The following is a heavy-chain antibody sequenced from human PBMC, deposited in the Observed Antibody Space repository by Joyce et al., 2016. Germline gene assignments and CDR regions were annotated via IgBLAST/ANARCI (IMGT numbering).Heavy chain of an antibody. D-gene: IGHD4-17*01. J-gene: IGHJ4*02. V-gene: IGHV1-3*04. Sequence: QVQLVQSGAEVKKPGASVKVSCKASGYTFTAYPIHWVRQAPGQRLEWMGWINTGNGNTKYSQKFQGRVTITRDTSASTAYIEVSSLRSEDTAVYYCTTINNYGDWGQGTLITVSS. CDR3: TTINNYGD. CDR2: INTGNGNT. CDR1: GYTFTAYP.